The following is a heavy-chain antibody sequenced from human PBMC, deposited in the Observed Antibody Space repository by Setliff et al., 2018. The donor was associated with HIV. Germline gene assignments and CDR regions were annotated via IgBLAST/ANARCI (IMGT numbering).Heavy chain of an antibody. CDR2: MNPNSGTT. CDR3: ASGKGVRGVIIRGGLDV. V-gene: IGHV1-8*02. D-gene: IGHD3-10*01. J-gene: IGHJ6*04. Sequence: ASVKVSCKASNYTLINYGVSWVRQAPGQGLEWMGWMNPNSGTTGYAQKFKDRFIMTRDTSISTAYMELSSLTSEDTAVYYCASGKGVRGVIIRGGLDVWGKGTTVTVSS. CDR1: NYTLINYG.